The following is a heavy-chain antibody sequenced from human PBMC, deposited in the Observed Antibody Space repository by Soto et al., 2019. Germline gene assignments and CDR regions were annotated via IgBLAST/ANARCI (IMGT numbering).Heavy chain of an antibody. Sequence: QVQLQESGPGLVKPSQTLSLTCTVSGGSISSGGYYWSWIRQHPGKGLEWIGYIYYSGSTYYNPSLKSRXXIXVXXSKNQFSLKLSSVTAADTAVYYCARDGDYGHWFDPWGQGTLVTVSS. CDR1: GGSISSGGYY. V-gene: IGHV4-31*03. D-gene: IGHD4-17*01. J-gene: IGHJ5*02. CDR3: ARDGDYGHWFDP. CDR2: IYYSGST.